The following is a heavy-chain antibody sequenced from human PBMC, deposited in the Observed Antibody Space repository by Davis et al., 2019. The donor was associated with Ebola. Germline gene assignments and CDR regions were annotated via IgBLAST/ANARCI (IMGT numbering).Heavy chain of an antibody. CDR3: AKGRTIPLALDF. CDR2: INWNSDSI. V-gene: IGHV3-9*01. D-gene: IGHD2-2*02. CDR1: GFAFGDYA. Sequence: SLKISCAGSGFAFGDYAMHWVRQAPGKGLEWVSGINWNSDSIVYADSVKGRFTISRDNAKNYLYLQMNSLRGEDTAFYYCAKGRTIPLALDFWSRGTLVTVSS. J-gene: IGHJ4*02.